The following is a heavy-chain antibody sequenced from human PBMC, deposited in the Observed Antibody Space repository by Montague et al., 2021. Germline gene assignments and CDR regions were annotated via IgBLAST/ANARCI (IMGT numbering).Heavy chain of an antibody. CDR1: SGSIFKAP. CDR3: AKQDYFVSGTSYKGFDP. CDR2: LFMVVTT. Sequence: SETLSLTCPVSSGSIFKAPWVWVRNPPGRGLGGLGLLFMVVTTGINPYPTVELPLSIDTSTNQFSLKLSFVTAADTAVYYRAKQDYFVSGTSYKGFDPWGQGILVTVSS. V-gene: IGHV4-4*07. J-gene: IGHJ5*02. D-gene: IGHD3-10*01.